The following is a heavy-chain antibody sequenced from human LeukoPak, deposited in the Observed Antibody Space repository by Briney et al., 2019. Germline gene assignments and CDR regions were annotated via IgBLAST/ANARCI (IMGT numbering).Heavy chain of an antibody. Sequence: ASVKVSCKASGGTFSSYAISWVRQAPGQGLEWMGWISAYNGNTYYAQKFPGRVAMTTDTSTSTAYMELRSLRSDDMAVYYCARGNPPVDTAMNYNWFDPWGQGTLVIVSS. D-gene: IGHD5-18*01. J-gene: IGHJ5*02. V-gene: IGHV1-18*03. CDR1: GGTFSSYA. CDR2: ISAYNGNT. CDR3: ARGNPPVDTAMNYNWFDP.